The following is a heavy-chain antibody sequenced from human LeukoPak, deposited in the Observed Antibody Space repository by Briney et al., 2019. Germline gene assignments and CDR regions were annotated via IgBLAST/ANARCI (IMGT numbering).Heavy chain of an antibody. CDR2: IYYSGST. Sequence: SQTLSLACTVSGGSISSGGYYWSWIRQHPGKGLEWIGYIYYSGSTYYNPSLKSRVTMSVDTSKNQFSLKLSSVTAADTAVYYCARDRGGGDWKYYFDYWGQGTLVTVSS. J-gene: IGHJ4*02. CDR3: ARDRGGGDWKYYFDY. V-gene: IGHV4-31*03. D-gene: IGHD2-21*02. CDR1: GGSISSGGYY.